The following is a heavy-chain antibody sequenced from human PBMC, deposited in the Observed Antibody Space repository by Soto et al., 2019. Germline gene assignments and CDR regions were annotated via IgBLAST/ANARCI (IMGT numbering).Heavy chain of an antibody. CDR2: VYYSGST. J-gene: IGHJ6*03. D-gene: IGHD3-16*01. CDR3: ARGGRPPYYYSRGV. Sequence: SETLSLTCTVSGGSISTYYWSWVRQPPGKGLEWVGYVYYSGSTNYNPSLKSRVTISVDTSKNQFSLKLTSVTAADTAMYYCARGGRPPYYYSRGVGGKGTTVTVSS. V-gene: IGHV4-59*01. CDR1: GGSISTYY.